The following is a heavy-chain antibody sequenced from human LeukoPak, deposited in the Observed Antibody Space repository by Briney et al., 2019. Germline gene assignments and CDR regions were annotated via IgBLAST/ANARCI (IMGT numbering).Heavy chain of an antibody. CDR3: AKRASGSGTSLYYFDY. CDR2: ISNSGGST. J-gene: IGHJ4*02. V-gene: IGHV3-23*01. Sequence: GGSLRLSCAASGFTFRSYAMSWVRQAQGKGLEWVSVISNSGGSTFYADSGKGRFTISRDNSKNTLYLQMNRLRAEDTAVYYCAKRASGSGTSLYYFDYWGQGTLVTVSS. CDR1: GFTFRSYA. D-gene: IGHD3-10*01.